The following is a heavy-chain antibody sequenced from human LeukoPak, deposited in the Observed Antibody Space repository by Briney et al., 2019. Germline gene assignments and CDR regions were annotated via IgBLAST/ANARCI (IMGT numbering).Heavy chain of an antibody. CDR3: ARLFLRFGEFSFDY. Sequence: PSETLSLTCTVPGGSISNSSFYWGWIRQPPGKGLEWIGNIYYRGSTYYNSSLKSRVSISVDTSKNYFSLKVSSVTAADTAVYYCARLFLRFGEFSFDYWGQGTLVTVSS. D-gene: IGHD3-10*01. J-gene: IGHJ4*02. CDR1: GGSISNSSFY. CDR2: IYYRGST. V-gene: IGHV4-39*02.